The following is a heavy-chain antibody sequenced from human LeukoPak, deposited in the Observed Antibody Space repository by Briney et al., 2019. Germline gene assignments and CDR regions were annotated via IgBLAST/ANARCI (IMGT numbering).Heavy chain of an antibody. D-gene: IGHD1-26*01. CDR1: PFALSSNL. Sequence: GGSLRLSCVPSPFALSSNLMSWVRQAPGKGLEWVASIKEDGSETYYVDSLKGRFTISRDNAKNSLYLQMSSLRAEDTAVYYCARDRHARYYLPDYWGQGTLVTVSS. CDR3: ARDRHARYYLPDY. J-gene: IGHJ4*02. CDR2: IKEDGSET. V-gene: IGHV3-7*04.